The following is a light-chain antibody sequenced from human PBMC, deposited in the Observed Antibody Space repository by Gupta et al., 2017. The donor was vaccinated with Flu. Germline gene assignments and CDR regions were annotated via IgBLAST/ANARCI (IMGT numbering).Light chain of an antibody. J-gene: IGLJ2*01. CDR2: AKN. Sequence: SSELTPDPAVSVSLGQTVRITCQGDSLRSPYASWYQQKPGQAPVLVIYAKNNRPSGIPDRFSGSSSGNTAALTITGAQAEDEADYYCHSRDSSDNHQAVFGGGTKLTVL. CDR1: SLRSPY. CDR3: HSRDSSDNHQAV. V-gene: IGLV3-19*01.